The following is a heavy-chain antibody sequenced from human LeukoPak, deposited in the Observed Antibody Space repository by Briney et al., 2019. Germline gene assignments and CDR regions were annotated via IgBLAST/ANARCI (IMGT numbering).Heavy chain of an antibody. Sequence: GGSLRLSCAASGFTFSSYSMNWVRQAPGKGLEWVSSISSSSSYIYYADSVKGRFTISRDNAKNSLYLQMNGLRAEDTAVYYCATQGRSTILGIWGQGTMVTVSS. CDR3: ATQGRSTILGI. D-gene: IGHD2-2*01. J-gene: IGHJ3*02. V-gene: IGHV3-21*01. CDR1: GFTFSSYS. CDR2: ISSSSSYI.